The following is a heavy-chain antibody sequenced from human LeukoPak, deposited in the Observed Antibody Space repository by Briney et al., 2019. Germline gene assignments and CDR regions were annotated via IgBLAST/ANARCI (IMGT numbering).Heavy chain of an antibody. CDR2: IYTSGST. D-gene: IGHD3-3*01. V-gene: IGHV4-4*07. CDR1: GGSISSYY. Sequence: SETLSLTCTVSGGSISSYYWSWIRQPAGKGLEWIGRIYTSGSTNYNPSLKSRVTMSVDTSKNQFSLKLSSVTAADTAVYYCARAKVITIFGMRHSDYYSMDVWGQGTTVTVSS. J-gene: IGHJ6*02. CDR3: ARAKVITIFGMRHSDYYSMDV.